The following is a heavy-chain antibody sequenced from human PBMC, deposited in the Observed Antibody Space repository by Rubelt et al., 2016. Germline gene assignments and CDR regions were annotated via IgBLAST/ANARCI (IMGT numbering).Heavy chain of an antibody. CDR3: AKANNVDTAMMT. V-gene: IGHV3-7*05. CDR1: GFTSSSYW. CDR2: IKEDGSEK. D-gene: IGHD5-18*01. J-gene: IGHJ5*02. Sequence: EVQLVESGGGLVQPGGSLRLSCAASGFTSSSYWMTWVRQAPGKGLEWVANIKEDGSEKYYVDSVKGRFTISRDNAKNSLYLQMNSLRAEDTAVYYCAKANNVDTAMMTWGQGTLVTVSS.